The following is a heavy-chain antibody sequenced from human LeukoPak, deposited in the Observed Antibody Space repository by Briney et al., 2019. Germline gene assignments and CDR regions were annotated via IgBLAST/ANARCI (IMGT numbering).Heavy chain of an antibody. CDR1: GFTFNTYS. D-gene: IGHD4-17*01. CDR3: ARVGARQILEY. CDR2: ISTSSSYI. Sequence: PGGALRLSCVACGFTFNTYSMNWVRQARGKGLEWVSSISTSSSYIYYADSLKGRFTISRDNAKNSLYLQMNSLRAEDTAVYYCARVGARQILEYWGQGTLVTVSS. V-gene: IGHV3-21*01. J-gene: IGHJ4*02.